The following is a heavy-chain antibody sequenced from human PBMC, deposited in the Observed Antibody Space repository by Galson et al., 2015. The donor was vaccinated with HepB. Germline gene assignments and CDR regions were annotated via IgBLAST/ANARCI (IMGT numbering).Heavy chain of an antibody. CDR1: GFFFSDYN. CDR2: ISSSGTV. CDR3: ARDLFAVSPPPTDYMDV. D-gene: IGHD3-3*01. V-gene: IGHV3-69-1*01. Sequence: SLRLFCAASGFFFSDYNMNWVRQAPGKGLEWVSSISSSGTVYYADSLKGRSTISRGNAKNSLDLQVNSLRAEDTAVYYCARDLFAVSPPPTDYMDVWGTGTTVTVS. J-gene: IGHJ6*03.